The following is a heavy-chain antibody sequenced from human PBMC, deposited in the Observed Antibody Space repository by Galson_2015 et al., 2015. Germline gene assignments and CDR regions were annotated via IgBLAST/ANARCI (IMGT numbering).Heavy chain of an antibody. CDR2: IYWDDDK. CDR3: AHRHQWLPRKGAFDI. D-gene: IGHD6-19*01. V-gene: IGHV2-5*02. Sequence: PALVKPTQTLTLTCTFSGFSLSTSGVGVGWIRQPPGKALEWLALIYWDDDKRYSPSLKSRLTITKDTSKNQVVLTMTNMDPVDTATYYCAHRHQWLPRKGAFDIWGQGTMVTVSS. CDR1: GFSLSTSGVG. J-gene: IGHJ3*02.